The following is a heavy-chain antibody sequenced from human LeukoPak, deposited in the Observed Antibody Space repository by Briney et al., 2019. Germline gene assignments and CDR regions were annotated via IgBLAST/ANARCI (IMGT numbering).Heavy chain of an antibody. J-gene: IGHJ4*02. CDR3: AREGREGYNYPALDF. Sequence: GGSLRLSCAASGFSFGHYWMTWVRQAPGEGLEWVANMKYDGSENYYVDSVEGRFTIARDNTKNSLYLQMNSLRVEDTAVYYCAREGREGYNYPALDFWGPGILVTVSS. CDR1: GFSFGHYW. CDR2: MKYDGSEN. V-gene: IGHV3-7*04. D-gene: IGHD5-24*01.